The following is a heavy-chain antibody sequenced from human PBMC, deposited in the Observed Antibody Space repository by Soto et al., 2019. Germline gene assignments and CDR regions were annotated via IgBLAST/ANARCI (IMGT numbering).Heavy chain of an antibody. CDR2: IKQDGSEK. CDR3: LGPEYYFDY. V-gene: IGHV3-7*01. D-gene: IGHD3-16*01. CDR1: GFTFNTYW. Sequence: GGSLRLSCAASGFTFNTYWMNWVRQAPGKGLEWVATIKQDGSEKYFVDSMKGRFTISRDNAKNSLYLQMNSLRAEDTAIYYRLGPEYYFDYWGQGTLVTVSS. J-gene: IGHJ4*02.